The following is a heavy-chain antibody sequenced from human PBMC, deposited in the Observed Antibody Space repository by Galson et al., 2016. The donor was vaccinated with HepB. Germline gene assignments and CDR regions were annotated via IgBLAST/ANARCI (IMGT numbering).Heavy chain of an antibody. CDR3: ARDGGYFKFDH. CDR2: LHPNGGDK. V-gene: IGHV3-7*01. CDR1: GFTFRSYW. D-gene: IGHD5-12*01. J-gene: IGHJ4*02. Sequence: SLRLSCAASGFTFRSYWMTWVRQAPGKGLEWVAHLHPNGGDKPYVDSVKGRFIISRDNAESLLYLQMNSLRAEDTAVYYCARDGGYFKFDHWGQGILVTVSS.